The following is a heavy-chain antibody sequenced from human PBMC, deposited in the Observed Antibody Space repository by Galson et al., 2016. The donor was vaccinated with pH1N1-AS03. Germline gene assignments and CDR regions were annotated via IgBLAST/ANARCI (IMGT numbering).Heavy chain of an antibody. CDR2: VSARGAT. CDR3: ARDRRDCSGGSCSQDGWFDP. D-gene: IGHD2-15*01. Sequence: LSLTCRVSGASVSHYASYWGWIRQAPGKGLEWIATVSARGATYHSPSLDSRLTISLDTSKNHFSLTLTSVTAADTAMYYCARDRRDCSGGSCSQDGWFDPWGQGTLVVVSS. J-gene: IGHJ5*02. CDR1: GASVSHYASY. V-gene: IGHV4-39*07.